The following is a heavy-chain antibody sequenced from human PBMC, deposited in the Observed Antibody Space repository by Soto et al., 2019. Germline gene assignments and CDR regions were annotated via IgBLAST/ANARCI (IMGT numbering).Heavy chain of an antibody. Sequence: ASVKVSCKASGFSFSDYFMHWVRQAPGQGLEWMGIINPSGDSRNYAQKFKGRVTITRDTSTSTVYMDLSSLRYEDTAVYYCARDISHNFSATADTSFYNPWGHGT. V-gene: IGHV1-46*01. CDR3: ARDISHNFSATADTSFYNP. D-gene: IGHD3-16*02. CDR1: GFSFSDYF. J-gene: IGHJ5*02. CDR2: INPSGDSR.